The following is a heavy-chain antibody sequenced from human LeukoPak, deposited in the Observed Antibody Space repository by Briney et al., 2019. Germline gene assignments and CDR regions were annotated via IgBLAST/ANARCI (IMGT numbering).Heavy chain of an antibody. V-gene: IGHV1-8*03. Sequence: ASVKVSRKASGYTFSNNDINWVRQATGQGLEWMGWMNPISGNTGFAQKFQGRVTISRSTSISTAYMELSSLRSDDTAVYYCVRGAKCGGGGCDSKEYVYYFDYWGQGTLVTVSS. CDR3: VRGAKCGGGGCDSKEYVYYFDY. J-gene: IGHJ4*02. CDR2: MNPISGNT. CDR1: GYTFSNND. D-gene: IGHD2-21*01.